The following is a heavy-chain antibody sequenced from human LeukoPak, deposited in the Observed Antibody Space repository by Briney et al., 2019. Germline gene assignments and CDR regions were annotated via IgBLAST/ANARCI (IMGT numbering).Heavy chain of an antibody. V-gene: IGHV1-46*01. Sequence: GASVKVSCKASGYTFTSYYMHWVRQAPGQGLEWMGIINPSGGSTTYAQKFQGRVTMTRDTSTSTVYMELSSLRSEDTAVYYCARGLIRFLEWSALDYWGQGTLVTVSS. CDR3: ARGLIRFLEWSALDY. CDR2: INPSGGST. D-gene: IGHD3-3*01. CDR1: GYTFTSYY. J-gene: IGHJ4*02.